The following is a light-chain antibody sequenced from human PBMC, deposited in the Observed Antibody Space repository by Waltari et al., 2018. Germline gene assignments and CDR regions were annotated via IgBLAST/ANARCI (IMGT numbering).Light chain of an antibody. CDR3: QQYNDWPPFT. V-gene: IGKV3-15*01. Sequence: EIVMTQSPATLSVSPGERATLSCTASQSVSRQLAWYQQKPGQAPRLLIYSASTRATGTPARFSGSVSGTEFTLTIDSLQSEDFAVYYCQQYNDWPPFTFGPGTKVDI. CDR1: QSVSRQ. J-gene: IGKJ3*01. CDR2: SAS.